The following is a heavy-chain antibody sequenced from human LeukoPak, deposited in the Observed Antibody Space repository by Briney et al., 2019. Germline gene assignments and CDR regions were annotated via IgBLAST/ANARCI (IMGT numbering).Heavy chain of an antibody. V-gene: IGHV3-30*18. CDR2: LSYDGINK. D-gene: IGHD2-21*02. CDR3: AKDGSAISSDYYFDY. J-gene: IGHJ4*02. CDR1: GFTFSRYG. Sequence: GRSLRLSCAASGFTFSRYGMHWVRQAPGKGLEWVAVLSYDGINKYYADSVKGRFTISRDNSKATLYLQMNSLRAEDTAVYYCAKDGSAISSDYYFDYWGQGTLVTVSS.